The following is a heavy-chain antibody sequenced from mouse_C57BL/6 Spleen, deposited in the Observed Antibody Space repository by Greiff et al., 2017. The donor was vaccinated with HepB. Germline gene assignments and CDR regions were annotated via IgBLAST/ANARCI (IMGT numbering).Heavy chain of an antibody. Sequence: VKLQQPGAELVRPGSSVKLSCKASGYTFTSYWMDWVKQRPGQGLEWIGNIYPSDSETHYNQKFKDKATLTVDKSSSTAYMQLSSLTSEDSAVYYCARLISSPFAYWGQGTLVTVSA. CDR3: ARLISSPFAY. V-gene: IGHV1-61*01. D-gene: IGHD1-1*01. J-gene: IGHJ3*01. CDR1: GYTFTSYW. CDR2: IYPSDSET.